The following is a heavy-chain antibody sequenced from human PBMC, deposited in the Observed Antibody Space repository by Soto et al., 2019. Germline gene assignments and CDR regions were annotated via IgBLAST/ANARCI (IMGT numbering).Heavy chain of an antibody. V-gene: IGHV1-18*01. J-gene: IGHJ4*02. D-gene: IGHD3-22*01. CDR3: ARRNYYDSSVDY. Sequence: VHLEQSGVEVKKPGASVKVSCESPGYTFTSFSIAWVRQAPGPGLEWMGWISGDSGDTNYAQDFQGRVTMTTDTSTSTAYMELRSLRSDDTAGYYCARRNYYDSSVDYWGQGTMVTVA. CDR1: GYTFTSFS. CDR2: ISGDSGDT.